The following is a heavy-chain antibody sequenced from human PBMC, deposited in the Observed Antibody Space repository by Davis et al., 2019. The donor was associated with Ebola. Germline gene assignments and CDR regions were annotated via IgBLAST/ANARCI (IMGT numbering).Heavy chain of an antibody. CDR2: MYYSGST. J-gene: IGHJ5*02. V-gene: IGHV4-39*01. CDR1: GGSISSSSYY. CDR3: ARHLGWFDP. Sequence: GSLRLSCTVSGGSISSSSYYWGWIRQPPGKGLEWIGSMYYSGSTNYNPSLKSRVTISVDTSKNQFSLKLSSVTAADTAVYYCARHLGWFDPWGQGTLVTVSS. D-gene: IGHD7-27*01.